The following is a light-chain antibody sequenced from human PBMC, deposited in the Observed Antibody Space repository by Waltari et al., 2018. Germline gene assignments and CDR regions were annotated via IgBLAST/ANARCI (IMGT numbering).Light chain of an antibody. Sequence: QSVLTQPPSASGTPGQSVTMSCSGSSSNIGKNSVNWYQQVPGTAPKLLIYSDPPLPSVVPARFFGSKSDTSASLAISGLQSDDEADYYCATGDDSLKGWVFGGGTKLTVL. CDR1: SSNIGKNS. J-gene: IGLJ3*02. CDR3: ATGDDSLKGWV. V-gene: IGLV1-44*01. CDR2: SDP.